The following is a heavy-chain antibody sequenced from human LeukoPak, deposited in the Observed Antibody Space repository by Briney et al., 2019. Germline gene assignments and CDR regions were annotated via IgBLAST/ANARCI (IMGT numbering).Heavy chain of an antibody. Sequence: GGSLRLSCAASGFTFSSYEMNWVRQAPGKGLEWVSYISSSGRTMYYADSVKGRFTFSRDNAKNSLFLQMNSLRAEDTAVYYCARVLRYCSGGNCYSGGLGYMDVWGKGTTVTISS. J-gene: IGHJ6*03. D-gene: IGHD2-15*01. V-gene: IGHV3-48*03. CDR2: ISSSGRTM. CDR1: GFTFSSYE. CDR3: ARVLRYCSGGNCYSGGLGYMDV.